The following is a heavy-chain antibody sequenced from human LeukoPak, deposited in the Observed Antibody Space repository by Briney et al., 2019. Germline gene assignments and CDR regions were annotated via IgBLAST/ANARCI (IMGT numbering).Heavy chain of an antibody. V-gene: IGHV4-34*01. Sequence: SETLSLTCAVYGGSFSGYYWSWIRQPPGKGLEWIGEINHSGSTNYNPSLKSRVTISVDTFKNQFSLKLSSVTAADTAVYYCARVEEYYDYVWGSYRPYLDYWGQGTLVTVSS. CDR1: GGSFSGYY. CDR3: ARVEEYYDYVWGSYRPYLDY. CDR2: INHSGST. J-gene: IGHJ4*02. D-gene: IGHD3-16*02.